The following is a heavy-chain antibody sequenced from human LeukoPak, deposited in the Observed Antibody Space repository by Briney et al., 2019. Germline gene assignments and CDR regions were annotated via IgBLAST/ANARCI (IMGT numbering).Heavy chain of an antibody. Sequence: SETLSLTCTVSGGSISSSSYYWGWVRQPPGTGLEWIGSIYYSGSTYYNPSLKSRVTISVDTSKNQFSLKLSSVTAADTAVYYRARGRKGLDYWGQGTLVTVSS. V-gene: IGHV4-39*01. CDR1: GGSISSSSYY. CDR3: ARGRKGLDY. J-gene: IGHJ4*02. CDR2: IYYSGST.